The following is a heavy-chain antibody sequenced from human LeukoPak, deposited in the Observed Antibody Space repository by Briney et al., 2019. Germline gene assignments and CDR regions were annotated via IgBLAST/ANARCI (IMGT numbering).Heavy chain of an antibody. CDR3: ARDKQPDAFDI. CDR2: IIPIFGTA. J-gene: IGHJ3*02. D-gene: IGHD6-13*01. V-gene: IGHV1-69*05. CDR1: GGTLSSYA. Sequence: ASVKVSCKASGGTLSSYAISWVRQAPGQGLKWMGRIIPIFGTANYAQKFQGRVTITTDESTSTAYMELSSLRSEDTAVYYCARDKQPDAFDIWGQGTMVTVSS.